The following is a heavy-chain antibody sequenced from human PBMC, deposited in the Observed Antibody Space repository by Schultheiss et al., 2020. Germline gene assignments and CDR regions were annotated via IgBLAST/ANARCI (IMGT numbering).Heavy chain of an antibody. J-gene: IGHJ6*02. V-gene: IGHV5-51*01. CDR2: IYPGDSDT. D-gene: IGHD3/OR15-3a*01. CDR3: ARLGPPNGMDV. Sequence: GGSVRLSCKGSGYSFTSYWIGWVRQMPGKGLEWMGIIYPGDSDTRYSPSFEGHVTISADKSISTAYLQWSSLKASDTAMYYCARLGPPNGMDVWGQGTTVTVAS. CDR1: GYSFTSYW.